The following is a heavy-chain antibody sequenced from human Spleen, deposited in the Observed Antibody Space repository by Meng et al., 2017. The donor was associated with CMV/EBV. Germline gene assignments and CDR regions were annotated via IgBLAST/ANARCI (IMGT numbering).Heavy chain of an antibody. J-gene: IGHJ6*02. CDR3: ARGGSAGEGIAALFYYYYGMDV. CDR1: GGSISSSSYY. V-gene: IGHV4-39*01. CDR2: IYYSGNT. Sequence: SETLSLTCTVSGGSISSSSYYWGWIRQPPGKGLEWIGSIYYSGNTYYNPSLKSRVTISVDTSKNQFSLKMSSVTAADTAVYYCARGGSAGEGIAALFYYYYGMDVWGQGTTVTVSS. D-gene: IGHD6-6*01.